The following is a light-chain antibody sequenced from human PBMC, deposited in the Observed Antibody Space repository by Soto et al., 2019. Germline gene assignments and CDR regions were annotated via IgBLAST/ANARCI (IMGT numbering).Light chain of an antibody. J-gene: IGKJ4*01. CDR3: QQHSNLLT. CDR1: QSVSSY. CDR2: DAS. Sequence: EIVLTQSPATLSLSPGERATLSCRASQSVSSYLAWYQQKPGQAPRLLIYDASNRATGIPARFSGSGSGTDFTLTISSLEPEDFAVYYCQQHSNLLTFGGGTKVDVK. V-gene: IGKV3-11*01.